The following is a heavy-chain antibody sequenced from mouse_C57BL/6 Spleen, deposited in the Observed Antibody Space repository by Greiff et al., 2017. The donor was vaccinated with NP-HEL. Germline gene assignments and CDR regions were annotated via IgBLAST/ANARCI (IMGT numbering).Heavy chain of an antibody. Sequence: QVQLQQPGAELVMPGASVKLSCKASGYTFTSYWMHWVKQRPGHGLEWIGEIDPSDSYTNYNQKFKGKSTLTVDKSSSTAYMQLSSLTSEDSAVYYCARGSDYFDYWGQGTTLTVSS. J-gene: IGHJ2*01. CDR3: ARGSDYFDY. D-gene: IGHD1-1*01. V-gene: IGHV1-69*01. CDR2: IDPSDSYT. CDR1: GYTFTSYW.